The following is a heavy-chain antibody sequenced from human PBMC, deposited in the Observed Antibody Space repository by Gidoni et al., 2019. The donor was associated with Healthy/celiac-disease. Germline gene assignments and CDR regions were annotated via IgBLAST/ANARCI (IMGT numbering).Heavy chain of an antibody. CDR2: ISYDGMNK. Sequence: QVQLVESGGGVVQPGGSLRLSCAASGLPFGSYAIHGVRQAPGKGLEWVAVISYDGMNKYYADSVKGRFTIARDNSKNTLYLQMNSLRAEDTAVYYCARELRESVAGYFDYWGQVTLVTVSS. J-gene: IGHJ4*02. V-gene: IGHV3-30*04. D-gene: IGHD6-19*01. CDR3: ARELRESVAGYFDY. CDR1: GLPFGSYA.